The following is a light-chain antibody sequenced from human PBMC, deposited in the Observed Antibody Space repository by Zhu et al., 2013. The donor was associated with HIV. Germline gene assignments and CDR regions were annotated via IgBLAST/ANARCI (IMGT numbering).Light chain of an antibody. Sequence: EIVMTQSPATLSVSPGERATLSCRASQSVSSNLAWYQQKPGQAPRLLIYGASTRATGIPARFSGSGSGTDFTLTISRLEPEDFAVYYCQQCGSSSYTFGQGTKLEIK. CDR1: QSVSSN. CDR2: GAS. J-gene: IGKJ2*01. V-gene: IGKV3-15*01. CDR3: QQCGSSSYT.